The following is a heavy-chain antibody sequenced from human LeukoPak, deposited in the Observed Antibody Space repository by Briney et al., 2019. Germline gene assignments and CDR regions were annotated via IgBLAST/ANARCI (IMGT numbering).Heavy chain of an antibody. CDR1: GFTFSSYG. D-gene: IGHD6-19*01. V-gene: IGHV3-23*01. CDR2: ISGSGGST. Sequence: PGGSLRLSCAASGFTFSSYGMSWVRQAPGKGLEWISAISGSGGSTYYADSVKGRFTISRDNSKNTLYLQMNSLRAEDTAVYYCAKDKAKSAVAGTVLSYWGQGTLVTVSS. J-gene: IGHJ4*02. CDR3: AKDKAKSAVAGTVLSY.